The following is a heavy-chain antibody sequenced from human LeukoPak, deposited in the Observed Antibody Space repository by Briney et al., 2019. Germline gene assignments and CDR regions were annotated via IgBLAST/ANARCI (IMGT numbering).Heavy chain of an antibody. CDR3: ARVGGPEWELRNYYYGMDV. D-gene: IGHD1-26*01. J-gene: IGHJ6*02. CDR2: ISSSSSTI. V-gene: IGHV3-48*01. CDR1: GFTFSSYS. Sequence: GGSLRLSCAASGFTFSSYSMDWVRQAPGKGLEWVSYISSSSSTIYYADSVKGRFTISRDNAKNSLYLQMNSLRAEDTAVYYCARVGGPEWELRNYYYGMDVWGQGTTVTVSS.